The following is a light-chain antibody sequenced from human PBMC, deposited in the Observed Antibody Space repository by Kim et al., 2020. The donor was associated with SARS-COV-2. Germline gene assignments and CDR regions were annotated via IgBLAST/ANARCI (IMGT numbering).Light chain of an antibody. J-gene: IGKJ4*01. CDR3: QQYADLQLT. Sequence: EIVLTQSPRTLSLSPGEGATLSCRASQYISSTYLAWYQHKSGQAPRLLIHGASSRASGIPDRFRGSGSGTDFTLTITRLEREDFAVYYCQQYADLQLTFGGGTKVDIK. CDR1: QYISSTY. V-gene: IGKV3-20*01. CDR2: GAS.